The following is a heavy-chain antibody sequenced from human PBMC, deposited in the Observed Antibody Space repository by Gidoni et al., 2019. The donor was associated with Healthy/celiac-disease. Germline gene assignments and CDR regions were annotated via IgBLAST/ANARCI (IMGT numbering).Heavy chain of an antibody. J-gene: IGHJ6*02. D-gene: IGHD5-18*01. Sequence: RLSCAASGFTFSSYGMHGVRQAPGKGLEWVAVISYDGSSKYYADSVKSRFTISRDNSENTLYLQMNSLRAEDTAVYYCAKEILVDTAISALYYYNGMDVWGQGTTVTVSS. V-gene: IGHV3-30*18. CDR1: GFTFSSYG. CDR2: ISYDGSSK. CDR3: AKEILVDTAISALYYYNGMDV.